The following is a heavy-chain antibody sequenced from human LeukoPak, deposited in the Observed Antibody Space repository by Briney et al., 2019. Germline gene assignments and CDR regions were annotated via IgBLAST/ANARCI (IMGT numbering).Heavy chain of an antibody. V-gene: IGHV3-64*01. CDR1: GFTFSSYA. J-gene: IGHJ4*02. D-gene: IGHD3-22*01. CDR3: AKGKDSSGYPFDY. Sequence: GGSLRLSCAASGFTFSSYATHWVRQAPGKGLEYVSAISSNGGSTYYANSVKGRFTISRDNSKNTLYLQMGSLRAEDMAVYYCAKGKDSSGYPFDYWGQGTLVAVSS. CDR2: ISSNGGST.